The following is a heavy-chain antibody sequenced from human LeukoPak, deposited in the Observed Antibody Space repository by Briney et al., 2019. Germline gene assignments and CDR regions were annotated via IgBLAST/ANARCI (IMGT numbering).Heavy chain of an antibody. Sequence: GGSLRLSCTASGFTFTTYWMTWVRQAPGKGLEWVANIKQDGSETYYVDSVKGRFTISRDNAKNSLYLQMNSLRAEDTAVYYCARDSGGRVYNYWGQGTLVTVSS. CDR2: IKQDGSET. CDR1: GFTFTTYW. J-gene: IGHJ4*02. D-gene: IGHD6-13*01. CDR3: ARDSGGRVYNY. V-gene: IGHV3-7*03.